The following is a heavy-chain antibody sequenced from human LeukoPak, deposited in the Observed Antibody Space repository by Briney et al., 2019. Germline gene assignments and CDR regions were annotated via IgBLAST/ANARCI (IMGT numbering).Heavy chain of an antibody. Sequence: SETLSLTCAVYGDSFSGYYWSWIRQPPGKGLEWIAEINHRGSTHYNPSLKSRVNISADTSKSQFSLNLDSVTAADTAVYYCARSWAGMYYPFYYFDYWGQGSWSPSPQ. CDR3: ARSWAGMYYPFYYFDY. J-gene: IGHJ4*02. CDR1: GDSFSGYY. V-gene: IGHV4-34*01. CDR2: INHRGST. D-gene: IGHD2-8*01.